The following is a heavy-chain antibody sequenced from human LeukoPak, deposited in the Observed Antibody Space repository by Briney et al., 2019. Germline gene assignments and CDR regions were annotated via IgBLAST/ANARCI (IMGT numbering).Heavy chain of an antibody. CDR3: ASTDSYDSSGYYYGVDA. Sequence: SETLSLTRTVAGGSISSYYWSWIRQPAGEGLEWIGYIYYSGSTNYNPSLKSRVTISVDTSKNQSSLKLSSGTAADTAVYYCASTDSYDSSGYYYGVDAWGQGAPVTVSS. J-gene: IGHJ6*02. CDR1: GGSISSYY. V-gene: IGHV4-59*01. CDR2: IYYSGST. D-gene: IGHD3-22*01.